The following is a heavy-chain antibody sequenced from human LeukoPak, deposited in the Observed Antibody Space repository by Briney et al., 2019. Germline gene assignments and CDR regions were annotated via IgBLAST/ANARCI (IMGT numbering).Heavy chain of an antibody. Sequence: SETLSLTCSFSGDSISTYYWSRIRQSPGKGLEWIGHIYSSGNTDYNSSLKSRVTISVDTSKSQFSLRLSSVTATDTAVYYCARLRWQLVGPYFDYWGQGILVTVSS. V-gene: IGHV4-59*01. CDR2: IYSSGNT. D-gene: IGHD1-26*01. CDR1: GDSISTYY. CDR3: ARLRWQLVGPYFDY. J-gene: IGHJ4*02.